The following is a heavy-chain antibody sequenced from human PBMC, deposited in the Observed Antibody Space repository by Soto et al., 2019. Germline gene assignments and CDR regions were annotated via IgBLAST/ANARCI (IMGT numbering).Heavy chain of an antibody. J-gene: IGHJ4*02. CDR1: GYTFTSYG. CDR2: IRAYNGNT. CDR3: PRNTSRIGVVDDY. D-gene: IGHD2-21*01. V-gene: IGHV1-18*01. Sequence: QVQLVQSGAEVKKPGASVKVSCKASGYTFTSYGISWVRQAPGQGLAWMGWIRAYNGNTNYAQKLQGRLTMTTDTXASTAYMELRSLRTAGTDVDYWPRNTSRIGVVDDYWCEGPQVTVSS.